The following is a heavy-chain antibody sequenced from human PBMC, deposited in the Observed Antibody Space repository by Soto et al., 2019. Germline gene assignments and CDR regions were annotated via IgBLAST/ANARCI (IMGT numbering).Heavy chain of an antibody. CDR1: GFTFSSYA. CDR3: ARVPRMATIRGAFDI. CDR2: ISYDGSNK. Sequence: VQLVESGGGVVQPGRSLRLSCAASGFTFSSYAMHWVRQAPGKGLEWVAVISYDGSNKYYADSVKGRFTISRDNSKNTLYLQMNSLRAEDTAVYYCARVPRMATIRGAFDIWGQGTMVTVSS. V-gene: IGHV3-30-3*01. D-gene: IGHD5-12*01. J-gene: IGHJ3*02.